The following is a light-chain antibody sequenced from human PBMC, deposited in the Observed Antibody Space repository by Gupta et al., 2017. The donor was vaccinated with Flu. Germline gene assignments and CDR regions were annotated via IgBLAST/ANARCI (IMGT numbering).Light chain of an antibody. Sequence: DVVMSQYPLSLSVTLRQPDSISCRSSQSLVYSDGNTYLNWFQQRPGQSPRRLIYKVSNRDSGVPDRFSGSWSGTDFTLKISRVEAEDVGVYYCMQGTNWPPITFGQGTRLEIK. V-gene: IGKV2-30*01. J-gene: IGKJ5*01. CDR2: KVS. CDR3: MQGTNWPPIT. CDR1: QSLVYSDGNTY.